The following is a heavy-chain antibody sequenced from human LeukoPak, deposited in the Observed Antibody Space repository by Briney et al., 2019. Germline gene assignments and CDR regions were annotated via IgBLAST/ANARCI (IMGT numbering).Heavy chain of an antibody. CDR1: GGSFSDYY. CDR2: IFHRGDP. V-gene: IGHV4-34*12. Sequence: SETLSLTCAVHGGSFSDYYWSWIRQPPGKGLEWIGEIFHRGDPNYNPSLKSRVTISVDTSENQFSLNLSSVAATDSAVYLCTGSSRSTRYYFDYWGQGILVTVSS. D-gene: IGHD2-8*02. CDR3: TGSSRSTRYYFDY. J-gene: IGHJ4*02.